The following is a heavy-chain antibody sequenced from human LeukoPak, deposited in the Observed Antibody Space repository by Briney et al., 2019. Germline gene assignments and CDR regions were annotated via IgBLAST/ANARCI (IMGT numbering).Heavy chain of an antibody. D-gene: IGHD6-13*01. CDR2: IYHSGST. CDR1: GGSISSSNW. J-gene: IGHJ5*02. Sequence: SGTLSLTCAVSGGSISSSNWWSWVRQPPGKGLEWIGEIYHSGSTNYNPSLKSRVTISVDTSKNQFSLKLSSVTAADTAVYYCARERGIAANNWFDPWGQGTLVTVSS. CDR3: ARERGIAANNWFDP. V-gene: IGHV4-4*02.